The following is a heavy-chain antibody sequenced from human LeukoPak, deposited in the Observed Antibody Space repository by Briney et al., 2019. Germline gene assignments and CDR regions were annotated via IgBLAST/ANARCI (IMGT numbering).Heavy chain of an antibody. CDR3: ARRYFDY. J-gene: IGHJ4*02. Sequence: GGSLRLSCAASGFIFSDYWLSWVRQAPGKGLEWVANIKQDGSETHYVDSVKGRFTISRDNAKNSLYLQMNSLRAEDTAVYYCARRYFDYWGQGTLVTVSS. CDR2: IKQDGSET. V-gene: IGHV3-7*03. CDR1: GFIFSDYW.